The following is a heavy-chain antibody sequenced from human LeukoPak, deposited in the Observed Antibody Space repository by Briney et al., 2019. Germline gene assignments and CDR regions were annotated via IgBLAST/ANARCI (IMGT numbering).Heavy chain of an antibody. V-gene: IGHV3-66*01. CDR2: IERGGST. D-gene: IGHD2-2*01. CDR1: GSTTFSRSW. J-gene: IGHJ6*02. Sequence: GGSLRLSCAASGSTTFSRSWMHWVRQAPGKGLEWVSTIERGGSTFYAGSVQGRFTISRDNSKNTLYLQMNSLRAEDTALYYCGRGGYDMHDWGQGTTVSVSS. CDR3: GRGGYDMHD.